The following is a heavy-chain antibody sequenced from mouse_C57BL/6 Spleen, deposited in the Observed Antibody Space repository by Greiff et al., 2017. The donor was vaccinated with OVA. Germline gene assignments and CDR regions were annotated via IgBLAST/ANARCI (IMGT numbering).Heavy chain of an antibody. J-gene: IGHJ3*01. D-gene: IGHD2-4*01. CDR2: LDPADGDT. Sequence: EVQLQQSGAELVRPGASVKLSCTASGFNIKDYYMHWVKQRPEQGLEWIGRLDPADGDTEYAPKFQGKATMTADTSSNTAYLQLSSLTSEDTAVYYCTTYDYDGAYWGQGTLVTVSA. V-gene: IGHV14-1*01. CDR1: GFNIKDYY. CDR3: TTYDYDGAY.